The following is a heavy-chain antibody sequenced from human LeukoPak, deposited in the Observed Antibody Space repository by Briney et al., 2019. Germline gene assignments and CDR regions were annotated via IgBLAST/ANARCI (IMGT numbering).Heavy chain of an antibody. CDR2: INHSGST. V-gene: IGHV4-34*01. CDR3: ARPIDY. Sequence: SETLSLTCAVYGGSFSGYYWSWIRQPPGKGLEWIGEINHSGSTNYNPSLKSRVTISVDTSKNQFSLKLSSVTAADTAVYYCARPIDYWGQGTLVTVSS. CDR1: GGSFSGYY. J-gene: IGHJ4*02.